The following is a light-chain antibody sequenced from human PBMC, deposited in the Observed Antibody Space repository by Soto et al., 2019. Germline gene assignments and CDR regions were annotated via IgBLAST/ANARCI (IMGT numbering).Light chain of an antibody. CDR2: DAS. CDR3: QQYNSYPTT. CDR1: QSISSW. J-gene: IGKJ2*01. V-gene: IGKV1-5*01. Sequence: DIQMTQSPSTLSASVGDRVTITCRASQSISSWLAWYQQKPGKAPKLLIYDASSLESGVPSRFSGSGSGTEFTLTISSLQPDDFATYNCQQYNSYPTTCGQGTKLEIK.